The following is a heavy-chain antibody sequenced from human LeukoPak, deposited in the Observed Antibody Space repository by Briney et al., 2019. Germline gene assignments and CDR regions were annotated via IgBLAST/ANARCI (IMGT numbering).Heavy chain of an antibody. CDR2: IYYSGSS. V-gene: IGHV4-61*01. CDR1: GVSVSSGPYY. Sequence: SETLSLTCSVSGVSVSSGPYYWSWIRQPPGKGLEWIGYIYYSGSSNYSPSLKSRITISLDTSENQFSLKLTSVTAADTAVYYCARVRYYDSSGYLYYYYGMDVWGQGTTVTVSS. D-gene: IGHD3-22*01. J-gene: IGHJ6*02. CDR3: ARVRYYDSSGYLYYYYGMDV.